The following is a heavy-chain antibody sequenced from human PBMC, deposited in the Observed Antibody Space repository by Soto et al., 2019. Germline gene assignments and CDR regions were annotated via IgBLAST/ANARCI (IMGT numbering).Heavy chain of an antibody. J-gene: IGHJ4*02. CDR2: INHSGST. D-gene: IGHD2-15*01. Sequence: QVQLQQWGAGLLKPSETLSLTCAVYGGSFSGYYWSWIRQPPGKGLEWIGEINHSGSTNYNPSLKTRVTISVDTSKNQFSLKLSSVPAAATAVYYCARASYCSGGSCYSYWGQGTLVTVSS. CDR3: ARASYCSGGSCYSY. V-gene: IGHV4-34*01. CDR1: GGSFSGYY.